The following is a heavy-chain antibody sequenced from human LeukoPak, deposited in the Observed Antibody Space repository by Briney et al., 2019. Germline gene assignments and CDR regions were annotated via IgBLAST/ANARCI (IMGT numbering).Heavy chain of an antibody. J-gene: IGHJ4*02. CDR1: GFNFSAYG. D-gene: IGHD4-23*01. Sequence: TGGSLRLSCAASGFNFSAYGMHWVRQAPGKGPEWVIVISYDGSYKYYADSVKGRFTISRDNSKNTLYLQMNSLRAEDTAVYYCARGVVTKNSGVDYWGQGTLVTVSS. CDR3: ARGVVTKNSGVDY. V-gene: IGHV3-30*03. CDR2: ISYDGSYK.